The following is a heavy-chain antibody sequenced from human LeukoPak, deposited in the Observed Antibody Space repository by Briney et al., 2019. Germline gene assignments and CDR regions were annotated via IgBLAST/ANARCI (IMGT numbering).Heavy chain of an antibody. J-gene: IGHJ4*02. Sequence: GGSLRLSCAASGFTFSSYAMHWVRQAPGKGLEWVAVISYDGSNKYYADPVKGRFTISRDNSKNTLYLQMNSLRAEDTAVYYCAKSPLLWLGEFGNYYFDYWGQGTLVTVSS. CDR3: AKSPLLWLGEFGNYYFDY. D-gene: IGHD3-10*01. CDR1: GFTFSSYA. CDR2: ISYDGSNK. V-gene: IGHV3-30-3*02.